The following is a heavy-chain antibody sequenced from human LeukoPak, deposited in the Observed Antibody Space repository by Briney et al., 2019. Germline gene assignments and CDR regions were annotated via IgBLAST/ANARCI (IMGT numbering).Heavy chain of an antibody. CDR1: GFTFSNAW. Sequence: GGSLRLSCAASGFTFSNAWMSWVRQAPGKGLEWVGRIKSKTDGGTTDYAAPVKGRFTISRDDSKNTLYLQMNSLKTEDTAVYYCAKGGCSSTSCYMYYYYYMDVWGKGTTVTVSS. CDR2: IKSKTDGGTT. J-gene: IGHJ6*03. D-gene: IGHD2-2*02. CDR3: AKGGCSSTSCYMYYYYYMDV. V-gene: IGHV3-15*01.